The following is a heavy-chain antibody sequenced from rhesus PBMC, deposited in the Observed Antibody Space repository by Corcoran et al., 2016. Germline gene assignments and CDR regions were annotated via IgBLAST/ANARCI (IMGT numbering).Heavy chain of an antibody. CDR1: GFSLSTSGMG. V-gene: IGHV2S1*01. J-gene: IGHJ4*01. CDR3: ARVGYSSCWVFDY. Sequence: QVTLKESGPALVKPTQTLTLTCTFSGFSLSTSGMGVGWLRQPPGKALEWLVSMYWDDDKYYRTSLKSRLTISKDTSKHQVVLTMTNVDPVDTATDYGARVGYSSCWVFDYGGQGVLVTVSS. CDR2: MYWDDDK. D-gene: IGHD6-31*01.